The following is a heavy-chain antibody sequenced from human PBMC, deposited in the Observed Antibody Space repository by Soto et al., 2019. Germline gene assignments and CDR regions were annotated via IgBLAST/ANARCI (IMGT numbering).Heavy chain of an antibody. Sequence: GASVKVSCKASGYTFTSYGISWVRQAPGQGLEWMGWISAYNGNTNYAQKLQGRVTMTTDTSTSTAYMELRSLRSDDTAVYYCARLGLYYEILTGFGYGMDVGGQGTTVTVSS. J-gene: IGHJ6*02. V-gene: IGHV1-18*01. CDR3: ARLGLYYEILTGFGYGMDV. CDR1: GYTFTSYG. D-gene: IGHD3-9*01. CDR2: ISAYNGNT.